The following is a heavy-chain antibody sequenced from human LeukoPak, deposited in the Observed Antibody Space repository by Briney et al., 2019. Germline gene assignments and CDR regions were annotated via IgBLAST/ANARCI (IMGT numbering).Heavy chain of an antibody. CDR1: GGSFSGYY. CDR3: ARHRIVVVTAAIARPGKDWFDP. D-gene: IGHD2-2*01. CDR2: INHSGST. Sequence: SETLSLTCAVYGGSFSGYYWSWIRQPPGKGLEWIGEINHSGSTNYNPSLKSRVTISVDTSKNQFSLKLSSVTAADTAVYYCARHRIVVVTAAIARPGKDWFDPWGQGTLVTVSS. J-gene: IGHJ5*02. V-gene: IGHV4-34*01.